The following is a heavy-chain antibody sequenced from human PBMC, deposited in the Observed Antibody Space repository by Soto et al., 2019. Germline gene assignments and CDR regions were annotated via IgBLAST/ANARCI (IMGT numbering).Heavy chain of an antibody. D-gene: IGHD4-17*01. CDR2: ISSSSSYI. CDR3: ARDLSYGDYYWDY. CDR1: GFTFSSYS. Sequence: EVQLVESGGGLVKPGGSLRLSCAASGFTFSSYSMNWVRQAPGKGLEWVSSISSSSSYIYYADSVKGRFTISRDNAKNSLYLQMNSLRAEDTAVYYCARDLSYGDYYWDYWGQGTLVTVSS. J-gene: IGHJ4*02. V-gene: IGHV3-21*01.